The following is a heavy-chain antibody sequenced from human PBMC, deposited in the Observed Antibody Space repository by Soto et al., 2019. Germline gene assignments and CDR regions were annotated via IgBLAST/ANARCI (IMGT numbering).Heavy chain of an antibody. D-gene: IGHD6-13*01. CDR3: AREGIAAAGTMVYYYYGMDV. J-gene: IGHJ6*02. V-gene: IGHV1-69*01. Sequence: QVQLVQSGAEVKKPGSSVKVSCKAAGGTFSSYAISWVRQAPGQGLEWMGGIIPIFGTANYAQKFQGRVTITQDEATRTAYMEMRSLRSEDTAVYYCAREGIAAAGTMVYYYYGMDVWGQGTTVTVSS. CDR1: GGTFSSYA. CDR2: IIPIFGTA.